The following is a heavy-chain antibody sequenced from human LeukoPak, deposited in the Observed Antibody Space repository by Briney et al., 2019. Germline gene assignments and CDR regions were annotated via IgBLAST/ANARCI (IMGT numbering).Heavy chain of an antibody. V-gene: IGHV1-18*01. Sequence: ASVKVSCKASGYTFTSYGFSWVRQAPGQGLEWMGWISAGNGNTNYAQKLQGRVTMTTDTSTSTAYMELRSLRSDDTAVYYCAREGYCSGGSCYRDFDYWGQGTLVTVSS. J-gene: IGHJ4*02. CDR3: AREGYCSGGSCYRDFDY. CDR1: GYTFTSYG. CDR2: ISAGNGNT. D-gene: IGHD2-15*01.